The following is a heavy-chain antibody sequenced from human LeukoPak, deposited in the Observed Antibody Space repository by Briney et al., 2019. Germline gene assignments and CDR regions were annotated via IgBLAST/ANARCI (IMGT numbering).Heavy chain of an antibody. V-gene: IGHV1-69*05. CDR2: IIPIFGTA. CDR1: GGTFSSYT. CDR3: ARGGVPPSMSEVGYYYYMDV. J-gene: IGHJ6*03. D-gene: IGHD2-2*01. Sequence: SVKVSCKASGGTFSSYTISWVRQAPGQGLEWMGGIIPIFGTANYAQKFQGRVTITTDESTSTAYMELSSLRSEDTAVYYCARGGVPPSMSEVGYYYYMDVWGKGTTVTVSS.